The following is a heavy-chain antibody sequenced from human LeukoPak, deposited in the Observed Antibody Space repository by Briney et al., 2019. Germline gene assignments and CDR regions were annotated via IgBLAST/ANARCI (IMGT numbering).Heavy chain of an antibody. J-gene: IGHJ5*02. Sequence: SVKVSCNSSGGTFSSYAISWVRQPPGQGLEWMGRIIPILGIANYAQKFQGRVTITADKSTSTAYMELSSLRSEDTAVYYCASHTITGTTWWFDPWGQGTMVTVSS. CDR1: GGTFSSYA. CDR3: ASHTITGTTWWFDP. D-gene: IGHD1-20*01. CDR2: IIPILGIA. V-gene: IGHV1-69*04.